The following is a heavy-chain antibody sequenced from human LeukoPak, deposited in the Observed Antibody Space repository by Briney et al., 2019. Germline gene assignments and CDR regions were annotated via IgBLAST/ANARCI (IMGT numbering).Heavy chain of an antibody. Sequence: GASVKVSCKASGYTFTSYGISWVRQAPGQGLEWMGWISAYNGNTNYAQKLQGRVTMTTDTPTSTAYMELRSLRSDDTAVYYCTRGGTQYYYDCSGYFDYWGQGTLVTVSS. CDR2: ISAYNGNT. CDR3: TRGGTQYYYDCSGYFDY. D-gene: IGHD3-22*01. J-gene: IGHJ4*02. CDR1: GYTFTSYG. V-gene: IGHV1-18*01.